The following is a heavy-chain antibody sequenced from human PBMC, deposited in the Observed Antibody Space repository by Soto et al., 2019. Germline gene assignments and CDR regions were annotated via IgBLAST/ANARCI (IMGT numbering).Heavy chain of an antibody. V-gene: IGHV3-23*01. Sequence: GGSLRLSFAAPGFTFSSYAISWVRQAPGKGLEWVSAIIGRGGSTYYADSVKGRFTISRDNSKNTLYLQMNSLRAEDTAVYYCAKDGRFGELDDLQETNWFDPWGQGTLVTVSS. CDR3: AKDGRFGELDDLQETNWFDP. CDR1: GFTFSSYA. J-gene: IGHJ5*02. CDR2: IIGRGGST. D-gene: IGHD3-10*01.